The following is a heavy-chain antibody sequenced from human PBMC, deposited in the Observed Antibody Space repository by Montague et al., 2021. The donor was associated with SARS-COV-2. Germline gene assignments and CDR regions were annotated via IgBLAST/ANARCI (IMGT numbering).Heavy chain of an antibody. D-gene: IGHD3-9*01. CDR2: ISYDGSNK. J-gene: IGHJ6*03. CDR1: GFTFSSYA. V-gene: IGHV3-30-3*01. CDR3: ARSWLTVSYYYYYMDV. Sequence: SLRLSCAASGFTFSSYAMHWVRQAPGKGLEWVAVISYDGSNKYYADSVKGRFTISRDNSKNTLYLQMNSLRAEDTAVYYCARSWLTVSYYYYYMDVWGKGTTVTVSS.